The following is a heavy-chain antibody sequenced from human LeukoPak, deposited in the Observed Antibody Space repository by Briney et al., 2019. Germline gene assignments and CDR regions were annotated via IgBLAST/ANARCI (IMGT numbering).Heavy chain of an antibody. J-gene: IGHJ6*02. Sequence: PGGSLRLSCAASGFTFSSYAMSWVRQAPGKGLEWVSAISGSGGSTYYADSVKGRFTISRDNSKNTLYLQMNSLRPEDTAVYYCAKDEAEVAASVYYGMDVWGQGTTVTVSS. D-gene: IGHD6-6*01. CDR2: ISGSGGST. V-gene: IGHV3-23*01. CDR3: AKDEAEVAASVYYGMDV. CDR1: GFTFSSYA.